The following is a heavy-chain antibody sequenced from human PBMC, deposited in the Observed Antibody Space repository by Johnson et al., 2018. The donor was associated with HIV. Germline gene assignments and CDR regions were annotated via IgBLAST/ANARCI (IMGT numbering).Heavy chain of an antibody. D-gene: IGHD2-15*01. Sequence: QVQLVESGGGVVQPGGSLRLSCAASGFTFSSYAMHWVRQAPGKGLEWVAVISYDGSNKYYADSVKGRFTISRDNSKNTLNLQMNSLRAEDTAVYYCARGYCSGGSCYSEYAFDIWGQGTMVTVSS. CDR2: ISYDGSNK. CDR1: GFTFSSYA. J-gene: IGHJ3*02. V-gene: IGHV3-30-3*01. CDR3: ARGYCSGGSCYSEYAFDI.